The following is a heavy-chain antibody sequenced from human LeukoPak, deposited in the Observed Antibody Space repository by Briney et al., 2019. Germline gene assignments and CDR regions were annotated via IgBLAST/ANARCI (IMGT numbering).Heavy chain of an antibody. CDR3: ARDQYYYGSGTDY. D-gene: IGHD3-10*01. V-gene: IGHV3-7*01. Sequence: GGSLRLSCAASGFTFSSYWMSWVRQAPGKGLEWVANIKQGGSEKYYVDSVKGRFTISRDNAKNSLYLQMNSLRAEDTAVYYCARDQYYYGSGTDYWGQGTLVTVSS. J-gene: IGHJ4*02. CDR2: IKQGGSEK. CDR1: GFTFSSYW.